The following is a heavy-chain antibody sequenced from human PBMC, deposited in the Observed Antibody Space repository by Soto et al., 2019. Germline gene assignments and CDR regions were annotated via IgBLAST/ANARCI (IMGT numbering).Heavy chain of an antibody. CDR3: ARDTTGQTRNDY. D-gene: IGHD1-1*01. CDR1: GFTFSNFY. CDR2: ISNSGSDI. J-gene: IGHJ4*02. V-gene: IGHV3-21*01. Sequence: EVQLVESGGGLVKPGGYLRLSCEVSGFTFSNFYMTWVRQAPGKGLEWVSSISNSGSDIYYADSVKGRFTISRDNAKNSLFLQMNSLRAEDTAVYYCARDTTGQTRNDYWGQGTLVTVSS.